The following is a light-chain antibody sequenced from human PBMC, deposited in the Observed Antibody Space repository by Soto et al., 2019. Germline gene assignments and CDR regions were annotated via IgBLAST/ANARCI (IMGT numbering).Light chain of an antibody. J-gene: IGKJ2*01. V-gene: IGKV3-20*01. CDR2: GAS. CDR1: QSVISSY. Sequence: IVLTQSPGTLSLSPGERATLSCRASQSVISSYIAWYQQKPGQAPRLLIYGASSRATGIPDRFSGSGSGTDFTLTISRLEPEDFAVYYCQQYGSSPPMYTFGQGTRLEIK. CDR3: QQYGSSPPMYT.